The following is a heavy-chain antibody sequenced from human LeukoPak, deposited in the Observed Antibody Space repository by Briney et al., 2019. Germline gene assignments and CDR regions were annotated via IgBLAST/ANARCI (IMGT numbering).Heavy chain of an antibody. CDR2: IYPSGTT. Sequence: SETLSLTCTVSGYSISSGYYWGWIRQPPGKGLEWIGNIYPSGTTYYNPSLKTRVTISVDTSKNQFSLKLSSVTAADTAVYFCARAYSSSWYFNWFDPWGQGTHVTVSS. D-gene: IGHD6-13*01. J-gene: IGHJ5*02. V-gene: IGHV4-38-2*02. CDR1: GYSISSGYY. CDR3: ARAYSSSWYFNWFDP.